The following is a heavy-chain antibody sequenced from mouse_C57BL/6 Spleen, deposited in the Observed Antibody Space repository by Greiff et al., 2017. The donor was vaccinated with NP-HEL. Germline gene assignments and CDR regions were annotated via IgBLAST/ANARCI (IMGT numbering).Heavy chain of an antibody. CDR1: GYAFSSSW. Sequence: QVQLQQSGPELVKPGASVKISCKASGYAFSSSWMNWVKQRPGKGLEWIGRIYPGDGDTNYNGKFKGKATLTADKSSSTAYMQLSSLTSEDSAVYFCARWGGTGYFDVWGTGTTVTVSS. CDR3: ARWGGTGYFDV. D-gene: IGHD3-3*01. CDR2: IYPGDGDT. V-gene: IGHV1-82*01. J-gene: IGHJ1*03.